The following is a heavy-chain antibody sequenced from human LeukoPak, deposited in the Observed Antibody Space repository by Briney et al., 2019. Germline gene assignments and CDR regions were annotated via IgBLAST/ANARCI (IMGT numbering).Heavy chain of an antibody. V-gene: IGHV3-49*04. CDR1: GFNFGDYA. Sequence: GGSLRLSCTTSGFNFGDYAMSWVRQAPGKGLEWAGFIRSKAYRGATGDAASVKGRVTISRDDSKSIAYLYMNSLKTEDAAVYYCTSVHDSSAYYHSGIDYWGQGTLVTVSS. D-gene: IGHD3-22*01. J-gene: IGHJ4*02. CDR2: IRSKAYRGAT. CDR3: TSVHDSSAYYHSGIDY.